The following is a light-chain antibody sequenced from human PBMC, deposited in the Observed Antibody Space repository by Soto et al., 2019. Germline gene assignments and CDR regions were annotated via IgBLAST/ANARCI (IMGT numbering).Light chain of an antibody. CDR2: AAV. Sequence: DIQMTQSPFSLSASVGARVPITCRASQSISSYLNWYQQKPGKPPKLLIYAAVSLQSGIPSRFSAYGPGTEFTLTISSLQPDDFATYYCQQYNNYWTFGQGTKVDIK. CDR3: QQYNNYWT. V-gene: IGKV1-39*01. CDR1: QSISSY. J-gene: IGKJ1*01.